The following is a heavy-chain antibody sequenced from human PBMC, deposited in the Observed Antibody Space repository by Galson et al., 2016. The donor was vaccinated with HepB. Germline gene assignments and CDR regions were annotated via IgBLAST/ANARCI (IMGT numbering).Heavy chain of an antibody. CDR2: VYYRSTWYN. Sequence: CAISGDSVSTNIAAWNWIRQSPSRGLQWLGRVYYRSTWYNDYAVSVRSRITINPDTSKNQLSLQLSSVTPEDTAVYYCARAGGLNENFHFDYWGQGTLVTVSS. CDR3: ARAGGLNENFHFDY. J-gene: IGHJ4*02. CDR1: GDSVSTNIAA. V-gene: IGHV6-1*01. D-gene: IGHD1-1*01.